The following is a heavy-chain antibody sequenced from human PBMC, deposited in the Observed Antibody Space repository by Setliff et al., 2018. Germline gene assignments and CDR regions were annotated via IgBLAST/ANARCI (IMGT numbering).Heavy chain of an antibody. V-gene: IGHV1-69*06. CDR3: APSHQYSSSPFDY. CDR2: IIPIFGTA. Sequence: SVKVSCKASGGTFSSYAISWVRQAPGQGLEWMGRIIPIFGTANYVQKFQGRVTITADKSTSTAYMELSSLRSEDTAVYYCAPSHQYSSSPFDYWGQGTLVTVSS. J-gene: IGHJ4*02. D-gene: IGHD6-6*01. CDR1: GGTFSSYA.